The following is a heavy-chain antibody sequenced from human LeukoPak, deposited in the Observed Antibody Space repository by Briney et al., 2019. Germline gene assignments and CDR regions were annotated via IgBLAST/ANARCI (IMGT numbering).Heavy chain of an antibody. CDR3: ARSSGTGTFSY. D-gene: IGHD6-25*01. CDR1: GGSISRGSYS. CDR2: IYHSGST. V-gene: IGHV4-30-2*01. Sequence: SETLSLTCAVSGGSISRGSYSWSWIRQPPGKGLEWIGYIYHSGSTYYNPSLESRATISVDTSKNHFSLKMSSVTAADTAVYYCARSSGTGTFSYWGQGTLVTVSS. J-gene: IGHJ4*02.